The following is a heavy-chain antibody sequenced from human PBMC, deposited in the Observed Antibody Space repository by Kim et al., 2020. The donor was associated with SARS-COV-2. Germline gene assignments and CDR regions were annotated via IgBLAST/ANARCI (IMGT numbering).Heavy chain of an antibody. Sequence: GGSLRLSCAASGFTVSSNYMSWVRQAPGKGLEWVSVIYSGGSTYYADSVKGRFTISRDNSKNTLYLQMNSLRAEDTAVYYCARCPYYYGMDVWGQGTTVTVSS. CDR2: IYSGGST. CDR1: GFTVSSNY. J-gene: IGHJ6*02. CDR3: ARCPYYYGMDV. V-gene: IGHV3-53*01.